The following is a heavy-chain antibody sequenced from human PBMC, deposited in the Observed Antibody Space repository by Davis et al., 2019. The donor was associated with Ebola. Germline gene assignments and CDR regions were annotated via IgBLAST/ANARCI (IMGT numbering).Heavy chain of an antibody. Sequence: SVKVSCKASGGTFSSYAISWVRQAPGQGLEWMGRIIPILGIANYAQKFQGRVTMTRDTSTSTVYMELSSLRSEDTAVYYCARAYQLLRPDWFDPWGQGTLVTVSS. CDR1: GGTFSSYA. CDR3: ARAYQLLRPDWFDP. J-gene: IGHJ5*02. CDR2: IIPILGIA. V-gene: IGHV1-69*04. D-gene: IGHD2-2*01.